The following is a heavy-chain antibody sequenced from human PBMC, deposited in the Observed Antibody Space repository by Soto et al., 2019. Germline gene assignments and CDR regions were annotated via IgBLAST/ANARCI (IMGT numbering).Heavy chain of an antibody. V-gene: IGHV4-31*03. CDR3: ARYRLSGIVPVGMDF. Sequence: SETLSLTCTVSGDSISSGGYYWNWIRQHPERGLEWIGYVHSSGRIYYNSSLKSRVTISFDASENQFSLNVRSVTAADAAVYYCARYRLSGIVPVGMDFWGQGTPVTVSS. CDR1: GDSISSGGYY. D-gene: IGHD1-20*01. J-gene: IGHJ6*02. CDR2: VHSSGRI.